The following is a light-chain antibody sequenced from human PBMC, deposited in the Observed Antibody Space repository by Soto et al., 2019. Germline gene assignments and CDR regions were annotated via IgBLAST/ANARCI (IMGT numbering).Light chain of an antibody. CDR3: QQYGGSPWT. Sequence: EIVLTQSPGTLSLSPGERATLSCRASQTLSSTFLAWYQQKPGQAPRLLIYGSSTRATGIPGRFSGSGSETDFTLTISRLEPEDFAVYYCQQYGGSPWTFGQGTKVDIK. J-gene: IGKJ1*01. CDR1: QTLSSTF. V-gene: IGKV3-20*01. CDR2: GSS.